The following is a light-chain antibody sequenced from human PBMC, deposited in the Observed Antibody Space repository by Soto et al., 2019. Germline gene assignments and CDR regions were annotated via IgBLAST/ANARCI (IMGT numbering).Light chain of an antibody. V-gene: IGLV4-69*01. J-gene: IGLJ2*01. CDR1: SGHSSYA. CDR2: LNSDGSH. CDR3: QTWGTGIQV. Sequence: QLVLTQSPSASASLGASVKLTCTLSSGHSSYAIAWHQQRPEKGPRYLMKLNSDGSHSKGDGIPDRFSGSSSGAERYLTISSLQSEDEADYYYQTWGTGIQVFGGGTKLTV.